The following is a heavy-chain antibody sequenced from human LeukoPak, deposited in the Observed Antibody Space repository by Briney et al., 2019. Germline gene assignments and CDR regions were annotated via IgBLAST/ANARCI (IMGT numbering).Heavy chain of an antibody. Sequence: GGSLRLSCAASGFTVSNSWMSWVRQAPGKGLEWVASIKQDGSQKYYLDSVKGRFTISRDNAKNSLSLQMNSLRVEDTAVYYCASGNDFDYWGQGTLVTVSS. CDR2: IKQDGSQK. CDR3: ASGNDFDY. J-gene: IGHJ4*02. CDR1: GFTVSNSW. V-gene: IGHV3-7*03. D-gene: IGHD1-1*01.